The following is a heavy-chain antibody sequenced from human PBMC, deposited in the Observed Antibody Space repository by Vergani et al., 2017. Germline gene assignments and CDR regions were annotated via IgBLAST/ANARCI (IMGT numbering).Heavy chain of an antibody. CDR2: IKRKTDGWTT. CDR1: GFTFSNAW. J-gene: IGHJ1*01. V-gene: IGHV3-15*01. CDR3: TTDPGYYDSSGYYYVNWAKYVQH. Sequence: EVQLVESGGGLVKPGGSLRLSCAASGFTFSNAWMSWVRQAPGKGLEWVGRIKRKTDGWTTDYAAPVKGRFTISRDDSKNTLYLQMNSLKTEDTAVYYCTTDPGYYDSSGYYYVNWAKYVQHWGQGTLVSVSS. D-gene: IGHD3-22*01.